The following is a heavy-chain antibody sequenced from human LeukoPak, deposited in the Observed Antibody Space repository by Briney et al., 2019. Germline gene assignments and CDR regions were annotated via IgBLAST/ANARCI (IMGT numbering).Heavy chain of an antibody. CDR2: IYYSGST. V-gene: IGHV4-59*12. CDR3: ARESQGSSWYYFDY. Sequence: SETLCLTCTVSGGSISSYYWSWIRQPPGKGLEWIGYIYYSGSTNYNPSLKSRVTISVDTSKNQFSLKLSSVTAADTAVYYCARESQGSSWYYFDYWGQGTLVTVSS. J-gene: IGHJ4*02. CDR1: GGSISSYY. D-gene: IGHD6-13*01.